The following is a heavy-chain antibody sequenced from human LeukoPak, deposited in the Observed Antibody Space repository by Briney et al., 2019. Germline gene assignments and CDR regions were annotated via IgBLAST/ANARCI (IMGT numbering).Heavy chain of an antibody. V-gene: IGHV3-23*01. Sequence: GGSLRLSCAASGFTFSSYAMSWVRQAPGKGLEWVSAISGSGGSTYYADSVKGRFTISRDNSKNTLYLQMNSLRAEDTAVYYCAKAQGYCSSTSCFESAFDYWGQGTLVTVSS. CDR2: ISGSGGST. CDR1: GFTFSSYA. D-gene: IGHD2-2*01. CDR3: AKAQGYCSSTSCFESAFDY. J-gene: IGHJ4*02.